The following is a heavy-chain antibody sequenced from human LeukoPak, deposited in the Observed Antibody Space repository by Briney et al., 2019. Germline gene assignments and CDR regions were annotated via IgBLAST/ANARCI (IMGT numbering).Heavy chain of an antibody. CDR1: GFTFSSYS. D-gene: IGHD6-19*01. Sequence: GGSLRLSCAASGFTFSSYSMNWVRQAPGKGLEWVSYTSSSSSTIYYADSVKGRFTISRDNAKNSLYLQMNSLRDEDTAVYYCARDLPPGSSGWYLGYWGQGTLVTVSS. J-gene: IGHJ4*02. CDR2: TSSSSSTI. CDR3: ARDLPPGSSGWYLGY. V-gene: IGHV3-48*02.